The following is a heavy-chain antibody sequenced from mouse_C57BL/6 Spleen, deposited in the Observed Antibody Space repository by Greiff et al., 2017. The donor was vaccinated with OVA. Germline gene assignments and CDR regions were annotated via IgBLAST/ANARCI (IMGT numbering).Heavy chain of an antibody. J-gene: IGHJ2*01. V-gene: IGHV1-81*01. Sequence: QVQLQQSGAELARPGASVKLSCKASGYTFTSYGISWVKQRTGQGLEWIGEIYPRSGNTYYNEKFKGKATLTADKSSSTAYMELRSLTSEDSAVYFCARVLITTVVDEEDYWGQGTTLTVSS. CDR2: IYPRSGNT. CDR3: ARVLITTVVDEEDY. D-gene: IGHD1-1*01. CDR1: GYTFTSYG.